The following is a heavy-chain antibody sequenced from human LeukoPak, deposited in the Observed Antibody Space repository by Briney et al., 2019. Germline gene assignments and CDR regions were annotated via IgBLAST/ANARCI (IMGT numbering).Heavy chain of an antibody. D-gene: IGHD6-13*01. Sequence: HTGGSLRLSCAASGFTFSNYWMHWVRQVPGKGLVWVSRINDDGSATFYADSVKGRLTISRDNAKNSLYLQMNSLRAEDTAVYYCARDRIAAAGSGWFDPWGQGTLVTVSS. J-gene: IGHJ5*02. CDR2: INDDGSAT. CDR1: GFTFSNYW. V-gene: IGHV3-74*01. CDR3: ARDRIAAAGSGWFDP.